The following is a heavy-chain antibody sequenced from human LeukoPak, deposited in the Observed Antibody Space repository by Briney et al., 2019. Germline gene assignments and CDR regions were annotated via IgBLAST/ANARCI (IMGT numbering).Heavy chain of an antibody. CDR3: ARYSYDAFDI. D-gene: IGHD5-18*01. Sequence: GGSLRLFCAASGFTFSSYDMHWVRQATGKGLEWVSGIGTAGDTYYPGSVKGRFTISRENAKNSLYLQMNSLRAGDTAVYYCARYSYDAFDIWGQGTMVTVPS. CDR1: GFTFSSYD. V-gene: IGHV3-13*01. J-gene: IGHJ3*02. CDR2: IGTAGDT.